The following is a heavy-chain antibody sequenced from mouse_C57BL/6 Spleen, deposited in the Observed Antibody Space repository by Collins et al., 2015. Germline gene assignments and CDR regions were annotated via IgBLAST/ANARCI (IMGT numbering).Heavy chain of an antibody. V-gene: IGHV1-81*01. J-gene: IGHJ2*01. CDR3: ARPYFDY. Sequence: EYMKGKATLTADKSSSTAYMELRSLTSEDSAVYFCARPYFDYWGQGTTLTVSS.